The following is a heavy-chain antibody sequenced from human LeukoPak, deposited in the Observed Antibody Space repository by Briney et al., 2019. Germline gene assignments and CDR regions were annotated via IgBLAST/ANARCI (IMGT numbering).Heavy chain of an antibody. D-gene: IGHD6-19*01. V-gene: IGHV4-31*11. Sequence: KPSETLSLTCAVYGGSFSGYYWSWIRQHPGKGLEWIGYIYYSGSTYYNPSLKSRVTISVDTSKNQFSLKLSSVTAADTAVYYCARLSGGWYGGFDYWGQGTLVTVSS. CDR2: IYYSGST. CDR1: GGSFSGYY. CDR3: ARLSGGWYGGFDY. J-gene: IGHJ4*02.